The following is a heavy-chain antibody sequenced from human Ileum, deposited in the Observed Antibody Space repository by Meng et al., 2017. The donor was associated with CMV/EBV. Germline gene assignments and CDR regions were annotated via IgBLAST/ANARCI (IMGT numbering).Heavy chain of an antibody. CDR2: ISPYNGNT. CDR3: ARVGGGDYFDH. V-gene: IGHV1-18*01. J-gene: IGHJ4*02. CDR1: GYTFIDHG. D-gene: IGHD3-16*01. Sequence: VELCQAGSRVKSPGASVTVSCKSSGYTFIDHGIVWVRQAPGQGLEWMGWISPYNGNTDSAQKVQGRVTMTTDTSTSTAYMELRSLRSDDTAVYYCARVGGGDYFDHWGQGTLVTVSS.